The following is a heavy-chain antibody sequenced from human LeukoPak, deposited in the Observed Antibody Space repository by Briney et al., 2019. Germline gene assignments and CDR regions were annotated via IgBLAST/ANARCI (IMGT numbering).Heavy chain of an antibody. J-gene: IGHJ5*02. Sequence: TGESLRLSCAASGFTFSSYWMSWVRQAPGKGLEWVANIKQDGSEKYYVDSVKGRFTISRDNAKNSLFLQMNNLRAEDTAVYHCARGGWFFDPWGQGTLVTVSS. V-gene: IGHV3-7*05. CDR1: GFTFSSYW. CDR3: ARGGWFFDP. CDR2: IKQDGSEK. D-gene: IGHD3-10*01.